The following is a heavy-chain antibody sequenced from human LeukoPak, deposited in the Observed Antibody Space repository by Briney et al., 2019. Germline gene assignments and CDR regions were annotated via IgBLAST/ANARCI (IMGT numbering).Heavy chain of an antibody. V-gene: IGHV4-39*07. CDR3: ASKENATVTIGWFDP. D-gene: IGHD4-11*01. CDR2: IYYSGST. Sequence: SETLSLTCTVSGGSISSSSYYWGWIRQPPGKGLEWIGSIYYSGSTYYNPSLKSRVTISVDTSKTQFSLKLSSVTAADTAVYYCASKENATVTIGWFDPWGQGTLVTVSS. CDR1: GGSISSSSYY. J-gene: IGHJ5*02.